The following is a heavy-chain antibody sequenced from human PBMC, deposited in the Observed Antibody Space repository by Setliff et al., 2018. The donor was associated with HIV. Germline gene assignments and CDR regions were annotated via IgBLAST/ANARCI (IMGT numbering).Heavy chain of an antibody. V-gene: IGHV4-39*01. CDR1: GGSISSSTYY. CDR2: IYYSGGT. D-gene: IGHD6-19*01. Sequence: PSETLSLTCTVSGGSISSSTYYWGWLRQPPGQGLEWIGSIYYSGGTYYNPSLQSRVTMSVDTSKNQFSLKLTSVTAADTAVYYCARRPTSAWYPFDSWGQG. J-gene: IGHJ4*02. CDR3: ARRPTSAWYPFDS.